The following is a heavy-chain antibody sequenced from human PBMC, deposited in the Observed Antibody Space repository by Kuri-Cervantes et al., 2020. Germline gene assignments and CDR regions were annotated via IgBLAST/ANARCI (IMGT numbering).Heavy chain of an antibody. CDR1: GGSFSGYY. Sequence: GSLRLSCAVYGGSFSGYYWSWIRQPPGKGLEWIGEINHSGSTNYNPSLKSRVTISVDTFKNQFSLKVSSVTAADTAVYYCARGSLERAYWGQGTLVTVSS. D-gene: IGHD1-1*01. J-gene: IGHJ4*02. V-gene: IGHV4-34*01. CDR2: INHSGST. CDR3: ARGSLERAY.